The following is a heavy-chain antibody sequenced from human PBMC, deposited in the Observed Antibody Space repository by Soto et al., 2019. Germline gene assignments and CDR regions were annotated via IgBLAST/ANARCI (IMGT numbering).Heavy chain of an antibody. CDR3: ARAILAGSDWFGMPEY. CDR2: TYYRSKWYN. J-gene: IGHJ4*02. CDR1: GDSVSSDSAA. V-gene: IGHV6-1*01. Sequence: SQTLSLTCAISGDSVSSDSAAWNWVRQSPSRGLEWLGRTYYRSKWYNDYVVSVKGRITVNPDTSKNQFSLQLNSVTPEDSGVYYCARAILAGSDWFGMPEYWGQGSQVTVSS. D-gene: IGHD6-19*01.